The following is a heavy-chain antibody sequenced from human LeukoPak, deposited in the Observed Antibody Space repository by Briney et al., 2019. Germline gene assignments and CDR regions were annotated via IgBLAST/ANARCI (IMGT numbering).Heavy chain of an antibody. D-gene: IGHD1-26*01. CDR3: AKAIYSRGYYGLYFQH. Sequence: GGSLRLSCAASGFTFSTYGIHWVRQAPGKGLEWVAVISYDGSNKYYADSVKGRFTISRDNSKNTLYLQMNSLRAEDTAVYYCAKAIYSRGYYGLYFQHWGQGTLVTVSS. V-gene: IGHV3-30*18. CDR1: GFTFSTYG. J-gene: IGHJ1*01. CDR2: ISYDGSNK.